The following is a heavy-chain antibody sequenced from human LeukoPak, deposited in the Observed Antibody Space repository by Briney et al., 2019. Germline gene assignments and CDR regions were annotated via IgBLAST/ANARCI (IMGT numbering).Heavy chain of an antibody. CDR1: GYAFTGYY. D-gene: IGHD4-17*01. Sequence: ASVKVSCKASGYAFTGYYMRWVRQAPGQGLEWMGGINPNSGGTNYAQKFQGRVTMTRDTSISTAYMELSRLRSDDTAVYYCARGASGVYTVTTSWFDPWGQGTLVTVSS. CDR2: INPNSGGT. J-gene: IGHJ5*02. CDR3: ARGASGVYTVTTSWFDP. V-gene: IGHV1-2*02.